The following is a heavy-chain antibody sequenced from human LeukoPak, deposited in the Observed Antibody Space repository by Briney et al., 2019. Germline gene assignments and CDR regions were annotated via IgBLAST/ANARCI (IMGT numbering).Heavy chain of an antibody. Sequence: ASVKVSCKASGYTLTGYSMHWVRQAPGQGLEWMGWINPKSGGTSYAQKFQGRVTMTGDTSISTAYMELRRVTSDDTAVYYCARDRDYSNTERGFDYWGQGTLVTVSS. V-gene: IGHV1-2*02. CDR1: GYTLTGYS. D-gene: IGHD4-11*01. J-gene: IGHJ4*02. CDR3: ARDRDYSNTERGFDY. CDR2: INPKSGGT.